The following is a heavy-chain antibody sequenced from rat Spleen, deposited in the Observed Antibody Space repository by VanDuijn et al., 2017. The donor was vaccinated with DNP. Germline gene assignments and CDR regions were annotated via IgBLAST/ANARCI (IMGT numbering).Heavy chain of an antibody. CDR3: ARTPYSSYRCYFDY. Sequence: EVQLVESGGGLVRPGRSLQVSCAASGFTFSDYDMAWVRQAPKRGLEWVATVTYDGRTTYYRDSVKGRFTISRDNAKNTLYLQMDSLRSADTATYYCARTPYSSYRCYFDYWGQGVMVTVSS. CDR2: VTYDGRTT. CDR1: GFTFSDYD. V-gene: IGHV5-7*01. D-gene: IGHD1-2*01. J-gene: IGHJ2*01.